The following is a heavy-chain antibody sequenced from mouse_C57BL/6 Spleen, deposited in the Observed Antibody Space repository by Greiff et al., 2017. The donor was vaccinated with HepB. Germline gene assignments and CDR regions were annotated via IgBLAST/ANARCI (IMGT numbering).Heavy chain of an antibody. CDR1: GYTFTSYW. V-gene: IGHV1-74*01. CDR3: APFYYGSSYVAY. D-gene: IGHD1-1*01. Sequence: VKLQESGAELVKPGASVKVSCKASGYTFTSYWMHWVKQRPGQGLEWIGRIHPSDSDTNYNQKFKGKATLTVDKSSSTAYMQLSSLTSEDSAVYYCAPFYYGSSYVAYWGQGTLVTVSA. CDR2: IHPSDSDT. J-gene: IGHJ3*01.